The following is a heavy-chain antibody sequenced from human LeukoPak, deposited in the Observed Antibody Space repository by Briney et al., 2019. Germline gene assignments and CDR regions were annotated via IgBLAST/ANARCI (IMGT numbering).Heavy chain of an antibody. V-gene: IGHV4-30-2*01. CDR2: IYHSGST. CDR3: AREKSFGLRGDNWFDP. Sequence: PSQTLSLTCTVSGGSISSGGYYWSWIRQPPGKGLEWIGYIYHSGSTYYNPSLKSRVTISVDRSKNQFSLKLSSVTAADTAVYYCAREKSFGLRGDNWFDPWGQGTLVTVSS. J-gene: IGHJ5*02. D-gene: IGHD3/OR15-3a*01. CDR1: GGSISSGGYY.